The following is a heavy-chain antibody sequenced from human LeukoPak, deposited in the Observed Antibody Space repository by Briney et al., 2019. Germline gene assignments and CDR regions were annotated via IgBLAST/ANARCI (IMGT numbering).Heavy chain of an antibody. CDR1: GFSFSTYN. V-gene: IGHV3-21*06. CDR2: IDFTSSFI. D-gene: IGHD6-19*01. CDR3: ARASRASVWYIDEY. Sequence: GGSLRLSCAASGFSFSTYNMDWVRQAPGKGLGWVASIDFTSSFIFYGDSVKGRFTISRDNAKNLLYLQLSSLRDDDSAIYYCARASRASVWYIDEYWGQGTLVTVSS. J-gene: IGHJ4*02.